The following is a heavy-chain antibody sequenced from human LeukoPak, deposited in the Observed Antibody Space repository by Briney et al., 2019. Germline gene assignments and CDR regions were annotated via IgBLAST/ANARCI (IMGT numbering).Heavy chain of an antibody. V-gene: IGHV3-21*01. D-gene: IGHD3-10*01. CDR3: VRERYHGSGAPKFDF. CDR1: GLTFSDYS. J-gene: IGHJ4*02. Sequence: PGGSLRLSCAASGLTFSDYSMNWVRQTPSKGLERVSCISGSGSYIYYAGSVKGRFTISRDNAKNSLNLQVNSLRAEDTVVYYCVRERYHGSGAPKFDFWGQGTLVTVSS. CDR2: ISGSGSYI.